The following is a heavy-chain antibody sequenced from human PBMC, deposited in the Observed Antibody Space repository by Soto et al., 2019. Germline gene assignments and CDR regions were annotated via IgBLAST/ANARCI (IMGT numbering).Heavy chain of an antibody. Sequence: GGSLRLSCAASGFTFSSYGMHWVRQAPGKGLEWVAVIWYDGSNKYYADSVKGRFTISRDNSKNTLYLQMNSLRAEDTAVYYCAREGRYCSSTSCYGHDAFDIWGQGTMVTVSS. J-gene: IGHJ3*02. CDR2: IWYDGSNK. D-gene: IGHD2-2*01. CDR1: GFTFSSYG. CDR3: AREGRYCSSTSCYGHDAFDI. V-gene: IGHV3-33*01.